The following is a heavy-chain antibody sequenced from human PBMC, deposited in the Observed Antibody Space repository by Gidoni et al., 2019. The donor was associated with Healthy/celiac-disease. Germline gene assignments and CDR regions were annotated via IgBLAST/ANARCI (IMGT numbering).Heavy chain of an antibody. D-gene: IGHD6-19*01. CDR1: GYTFTSYY. CDR2: INPSGGST. Sequence: QVQLVQSGAEVKKPGAAVKVSCKASGYTFTSYYMHWVRQATGQGLEWMGIINPSGGSTSYAQKFQGRVTMTRDTSTSTVYMELSSLRSEDTAVYYCAREVSRGLGAFDIWGQGTMVTVSS. J-gene: IGHJ3*02. CDR3: AREVSRGLGAFDI. V-gene: IGHV1-46*01.